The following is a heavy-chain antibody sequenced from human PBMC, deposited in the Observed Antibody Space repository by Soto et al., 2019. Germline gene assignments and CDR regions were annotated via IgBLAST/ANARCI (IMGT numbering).Heavy chain of an antibody. CDR2: ISGSGGST. D-gene: IGHD6-13*01. Sequence: EVQLLESGGGLVQPGGSLRLSCAASGFTFSSYAMSWVRQAPGKGLEWVSAISGSGGSTYYAVSVKGRFTIARDNSKNTLDLQMNSLRAEDTAVYYCAKDKVGSWPHDAFDIWGQGTMVTVSS. CDR3: AKDKVGSWPHDAFDI. V-gene: IGHV3-23*01. J-gene: IGHJ3*02. CDR1: GFTFSSYA.